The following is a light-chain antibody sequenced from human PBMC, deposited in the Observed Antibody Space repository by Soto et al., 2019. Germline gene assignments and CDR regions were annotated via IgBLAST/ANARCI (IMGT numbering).Light chain of an antibody. J-gene: IGKJ1*01. CDR1: QTISSW. Sequence: DIQMTQSPSTLSGSVGDRVTITCRASQTISSWLAWYQQKPGKAPKLLIYKASTLKSGVPSRFSGSGSGTEFNLTISRLQTDDFATYECQHYNSYPEAFGQGTKVDIK. CDR3: QHYNSYPEA. CDR2: KAS. V-gene: IGKV1-5*03.